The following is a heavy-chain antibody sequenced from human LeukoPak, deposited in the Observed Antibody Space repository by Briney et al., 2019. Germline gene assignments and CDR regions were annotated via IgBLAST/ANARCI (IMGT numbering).Heavy chain of an antibody. CDR2: IYYSGST. J-gene: IGHJ3*02. Sequence: PSETLSLTCTVSGGSISSYYWSWIRQPPGKGLEWIGYIYYSGSTNYNPSLKSRVTISVDTSKNQFSLKLSSVTAADTAVYYCARDRIVGASYDAFDIWGQGTMVTVSS. V-gene: IGHV4-59*01. CDR3: ARDRIVGASYDAFDI. CDR1: GGSISSYY. D-gene: IGHD1-26*01.